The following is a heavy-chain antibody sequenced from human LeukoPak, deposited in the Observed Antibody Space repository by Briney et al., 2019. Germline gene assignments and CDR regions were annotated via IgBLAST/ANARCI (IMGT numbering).Heavy chain of an antibody. Sequence: GGSLRLSCAASGFTFSNAWMSWVRQAPGKGLEWVGRIKSKTDGGTTDYAAPVKGRFTISRDDSKNTLYLQMNSLKTEDTAVYYCTTDLGYSSSDFDYWGQGTLVTVSS. D-gene: IGHD6-13*01. CDR1: GFTFSNAW. J-gene: IGHJ4*02. V-gene: IGHV3-15*01. CDR3: TTDLGYSSSDFDY. CDR2: IKSKTDGGTT.